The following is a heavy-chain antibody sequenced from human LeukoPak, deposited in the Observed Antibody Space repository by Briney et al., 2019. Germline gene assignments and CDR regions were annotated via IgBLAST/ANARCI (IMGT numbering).Heavy chain of an antibody. J-gene: IGHJ6*02. Sequence: SEALSLTCAVYGGSFSGYYWSWIRQPPGKGLEWIGEINHSGSTNYNPSRKSRVTISVDTSKNQFSLKLSSVTAADTAVYYCARNGCSGGSCYRGHGMDVWGQGTTVTVSS. D-gene: IGHD2-15*01. CDR2: INHSGST. CDR1: GGSFSGYY. CDR3: ARNGCSGGSCYRGHGMDV. V-gene: IGHV4-34*01.